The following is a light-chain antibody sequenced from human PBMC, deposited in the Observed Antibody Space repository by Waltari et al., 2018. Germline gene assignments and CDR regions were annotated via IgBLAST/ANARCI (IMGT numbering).Light chain of an antibody. Sequence: QSVLTQPPSASGAPGQEVSSSCSGGSTTITNYVFWYQQFSGTAPKLIGYNDYERPSGVPDRFSASKSGTSASLAISGLRSDDEADYYCATWDDSLNGWVFGGGTKLTVL. CDR2: NDY. CDR3: ATWDDSLNGWV. V-gene: IGLV1-47*01. J-gene: IGLJ3*02. CDR1: STTITNY.